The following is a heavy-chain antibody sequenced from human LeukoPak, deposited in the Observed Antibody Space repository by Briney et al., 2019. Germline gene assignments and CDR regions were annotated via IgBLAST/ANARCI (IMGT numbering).Heavy chain of an antibody. D-gene: IGHD2-2*01. J-gene: IGHJ5*02. CDR1: GYTFTSYG. Sequence: ASVKVSCKASGYTFTSYGISWVRHAPGQGLEWMGWISAYNGNTNYAQKLQGRVTMTTDTSTSTAYMELRSLRSDDTAVYYCARIRGCSSTSCFNPEGWFDPWGQGTLVTVSS. V-gene: IGHV1-18*01. CDR3: ARIRGCSSTSCFNPEGWFDP. CDR2: ISAYNGNT.